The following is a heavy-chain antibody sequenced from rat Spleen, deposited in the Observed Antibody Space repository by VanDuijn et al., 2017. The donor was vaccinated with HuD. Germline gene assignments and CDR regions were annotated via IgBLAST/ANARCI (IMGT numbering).Heavy chain of an antibody. CDR2: ISYDGSST. V-gene: IGHV5-7*01. CDR1: GFTFSDYN. D-gene: IGHD4-3*01. J-gene: IGHJ3*01. Sequence: EVQMVESGGGLVKPGRSLKLSCAASGFTFSDYNMAWVRQAPKKGLEWVATISYDGSSTYYRDSVKGRFTISRDDEEGTLYLQMDSLRSEDTATYFCARLGGLRNWFAYWGQGTLVTVSS. CDR3: ARLGGLRNWFAY.